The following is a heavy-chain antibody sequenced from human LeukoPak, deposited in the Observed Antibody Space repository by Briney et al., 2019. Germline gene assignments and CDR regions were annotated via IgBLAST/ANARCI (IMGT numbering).Heavy chain of an antibody. CDR2: IFYSGNT. Sequence: SETLSLTCTVSGGSISSYYWSWIRQPPGKGLEWIGYIFYSGNTNYNPSLKSRVTISLDTSKNQFSLKLSSVTAADTAVYYCARGLGVRGVILTYFDSWGQGTLVTVSS. V-gene: IGHV4-59*08. D-gene: IGHD3-10*01. CDR1: GGSISSYY. CDR3: ARGLGVRGVILTYFDS. J-gene: IGHJ4*02.